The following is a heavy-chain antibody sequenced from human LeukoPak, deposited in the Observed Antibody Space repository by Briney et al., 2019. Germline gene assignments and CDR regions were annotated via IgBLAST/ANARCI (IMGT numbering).Heavy chain of an antibody. CDR2: IYHSGST. CDR1: GYSISSGYY. J-gene: IGHJ4*02. V-gene: IGHV4-38-2*02. D-gene: IGHD1-26*01. Sequence: SETLSLTCAVSGYSISSGYYWGWIRQPPGKGLEWIGSIYHSGSTYYNPSLKSRVTISVDTSKNQFSLKPSSVTAADTAVYYCAREVEWELLPYYFDYWGQGTLVTVSS. CDR3: AREVEWELLPYYFDY.